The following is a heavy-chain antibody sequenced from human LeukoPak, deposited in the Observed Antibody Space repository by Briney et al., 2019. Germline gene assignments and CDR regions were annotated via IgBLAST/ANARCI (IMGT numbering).Heavy chain of an antibody. CDR3: ARGSGSYSFDY. V-gene: IGHV4-34*01. D-gene: IGHD1-26*01. CDR2: INHSGST. CDR1: GGSFSGYY. Sequence: SETLSLTCAVYGGSFSGYYWSWMRQPPGKGLEWIGEINHSGSTNYNPSLKSRVAISVDTSKNQFSLKLSSVTAADTAVYYCARGSGSYSFDYWGQGTLVTVSS. J-gene: IGHJ4*02.